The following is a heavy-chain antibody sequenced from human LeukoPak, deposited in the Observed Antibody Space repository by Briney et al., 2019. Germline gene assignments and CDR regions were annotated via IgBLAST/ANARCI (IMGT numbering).Heavy chain of an antibody. CDR3: ATLGSGYSYGTDY. J-gene: IGHJ4*02. D-gene: IGHD5-18*01. Sequence: GASVKVSCKASGYTFTSYDINWVRQATGQGLEWMGWINPNSGGTNYAQKFQGRVTMTRDTSISTAYMELSRLRSDDTAVYYCATLGSGYSYGTDYWGQGTLVTVSS. V-gene: IGHV1-2*02. CDR1: GYTFTSYD. CDR2: INPNSGGT.